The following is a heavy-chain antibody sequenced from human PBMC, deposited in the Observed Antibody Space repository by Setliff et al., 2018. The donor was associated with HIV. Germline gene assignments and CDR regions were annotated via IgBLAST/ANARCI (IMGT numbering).Heavy chain of an antibody. CDR3: ARGLERTNALFGVLSIWLDT. J-gene: IGHJ5*02. CDR1: GFDFSDYW. CDR2: INEDGSKK. V-gene: IGHV3-7*03. D-gene: IGHD3-3*01. Sequence: GGSLRLSCVPSGFDFSDYWMSWVRQAPGKGLEWVATINEDGSKKYYGASVKGRFTVSRDNAKKSLYLQMNSLRDEDTAVYFCARGLERTNALFGVLSIWLDTWGQGTLVTVSS.